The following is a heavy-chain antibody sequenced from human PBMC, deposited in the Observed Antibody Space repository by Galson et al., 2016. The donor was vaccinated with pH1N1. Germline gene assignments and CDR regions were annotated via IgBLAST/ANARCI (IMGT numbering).Heavy chain of an antibody. CDR2: IGNDGRGT. D-gene: IGHD2-15*01. CDR3: ARNWWGIDY. Sequence: SLRLSCAASGFPFSDYWMHWVRQAPGKGLVWVARIGNDGRGTSHADSVRGRFAISRDNAENMLYLQMNSLRTDDTAVYYCARNWWGIDYWGQGALVTVSS. J-gene: IGHJ4*02. CDR1: GFPFSDYW. V-gene: IGHV3-74*01.